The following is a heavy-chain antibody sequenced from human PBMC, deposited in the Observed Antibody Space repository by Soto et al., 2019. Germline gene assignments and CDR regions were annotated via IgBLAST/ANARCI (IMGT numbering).Heavy chain of an antibody. J-gene: IGHJ4*02. CDR1: GYTFTSYA. CDR2: INAGNGNT. CDR3: AMGYCSGGSCYGLDY. D-gene: IGHD2-15*01. Sequence: VSCKASGYTFTSYAMHWVRQAPGQRLEWMGWINAGNGNTKYSQKFQGRVTITRDTSASTAYMELSSLRSEDTAVYYCAMGYCSGGSCYGLDYWGQGTLVTVSS. V-gene: IGHV1-3*01.